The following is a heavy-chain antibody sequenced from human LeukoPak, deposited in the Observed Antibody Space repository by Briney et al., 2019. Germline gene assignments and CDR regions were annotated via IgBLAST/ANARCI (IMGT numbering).Heavy chain of an antibody. CDR3: ARDKTVTTNYFDF. CDR1: EFDFSTHA. CDR2: ISISGTKT. J-gene: IGHJ4*02. D-gene: IGHD4-17*01. Sequence: GGSLRLSCAASEFDFSTHAMTWVRQAPGKGLEWVSAISISGTKTYYADSVKGRFTISRDNSKNTLYLQMYSLRAEDTAVYYCARDKTVTTNYFDFWGQGTLVTVSS. V-gene: IGHV3-23*01.